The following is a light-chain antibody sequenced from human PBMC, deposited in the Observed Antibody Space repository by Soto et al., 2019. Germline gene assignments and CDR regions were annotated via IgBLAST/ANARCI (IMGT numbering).Light chain of an antibody. J-gene: IGKJ1*01. CDR2: EVS. Sequence: VVMTQSPLSLPVTLGQPASISCRSSQSLIHSDGNTYLSWFQQRPGQSPSRLIYEVSDRDSGVPARWTGSGLASYLTVKISSVEAKEVGVGYCMDGTHWPWKFGQGGEVEIK. CDR1: QSLIHSDGNTY. CDR3: MDGTHWPWK. V-gene: IGKV2-30*02.